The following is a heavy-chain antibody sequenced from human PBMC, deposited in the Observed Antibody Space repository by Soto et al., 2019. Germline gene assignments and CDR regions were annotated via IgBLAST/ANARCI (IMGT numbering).Heavy chain of an antibody. J-gene: IGHJ5*02. CDR2: ISGSGGST. CDR3: AKGAVSDYDFWSGYYGAHWFDP. Sequence: GESLKISCAASGFTFSSYAMSWVRQAPGKGLEWVSAISGSGGSTYYADSVKGRFTISRDNSKNTLHLQMNSLRAEDTAVYYCAKGAVSDYDFWSGYYGAHWFDPWGQGTLVTVSS. CDR1: GFTFSSYA. D-gene: IGHD3-3*01. V-gene: IGHV3-23*01.